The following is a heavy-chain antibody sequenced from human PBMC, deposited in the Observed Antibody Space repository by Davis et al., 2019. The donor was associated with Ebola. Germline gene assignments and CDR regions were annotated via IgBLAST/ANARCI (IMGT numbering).Heavy chain of an antibody. V-gene: IGHV1-8*01. D-gene: IGHD3-3*01. CDR2: MNPNSGNT. J-gene: IGHJ5*02. CDR1: GYTFTSYD. CDR3: VRFWNGYLWNWFDP. Sequence: ASVKVSCKASGYTFTSYDINWVRQATGQGLAWMGWMNPNSGNTGYAQKFQGRVTMTRNTSISTAYMELSSLRSDDTAMYYCVRFWNGYLWNWFDPWGQGTLVTVS.